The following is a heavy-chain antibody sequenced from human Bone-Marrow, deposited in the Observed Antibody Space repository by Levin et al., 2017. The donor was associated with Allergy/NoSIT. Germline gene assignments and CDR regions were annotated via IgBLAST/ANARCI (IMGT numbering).Heavy chain of an antibody. V-gene: IGHV4-34*01. CDR3: ATGHGTGGSYYAAPFDY. J-gene: IGHJ4*02. Sequence: SQTLSLTCAVYGGSFSGYYWSWIRQPPGKGLEWIGEINHSGSTNYNPSLKSRVTISVDTSKNQFSLKLSSVTAADTAVYYCATGHGTGGSYYAAPFDYWGQGTLVTVSS. CDR1: GGSFSGYY. D-gene: IGHD1-26*01. CDR2: INHSGST.